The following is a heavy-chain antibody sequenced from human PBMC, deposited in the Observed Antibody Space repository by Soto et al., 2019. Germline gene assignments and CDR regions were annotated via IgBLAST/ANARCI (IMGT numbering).Heavy chain of an antibody. V-gene: IGHV1-18*01. CDR2: ISAYNGNT. CDR1: GYTFTSYG. D-gene: IGHD3-10*01. J-gene: IGHJ6*02. CDR3: ARVGSGSYYHYYYYGMDV. Sequence: ASVKVSCKASGYTFTSYGVSWVLQAPGQGLEWMGWISAYNGNTNYAQKLQGRVTMTTDTSTSTAYMELRSLRSDDTAVYYCARVGSGSYYHYYYYGMDVWGQGTTVTVSS.